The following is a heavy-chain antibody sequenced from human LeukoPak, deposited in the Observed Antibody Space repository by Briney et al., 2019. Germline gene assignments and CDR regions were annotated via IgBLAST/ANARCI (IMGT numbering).Heavy chain of an antibody. CDR1: GGSFSGYY. J-gene: IGHJ6*03. CDR3: ARGHPTGYCSGGSCYYYYYMDV. V-gene: IGHV4-34*01. Sequence: PSETLSLTCAVYGGSFSGYYWSWIRQPPGKGLEWIGEINHSGSTNYNPSLKSRVTISVDTSKNQFSLKLSSVTAADTAVCYCARGHPTGYCSGGSCYYYYYMDVWAKGPRSPSP. D-gene: IGHD2-15*01. CDR2: INHSGST.